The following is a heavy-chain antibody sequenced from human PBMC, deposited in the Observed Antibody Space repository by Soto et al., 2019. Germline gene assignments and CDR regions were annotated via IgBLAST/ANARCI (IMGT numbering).Heavy chain of an antibody. CDR2: INHSGST. J-gene: IGHJ5*02. CDR3: ARVRYYVTYGSGKIRTFDP. CDR1: GGSFSGYY. Sequence: QVQLQQWGAGLLKPSETLSLTCAVYGGSFSGYYWSWIRQPPGKGLEWIGEINHSGSTNYNPSLKSRVTISVDTSKNQFPLKLSYVTAADTAVYYCARVRYYVTYGSGKIRTFDPWGQGTLVTVSS. D-gene: IGHD3-10*01. V-gene: IGHV4-34*01.